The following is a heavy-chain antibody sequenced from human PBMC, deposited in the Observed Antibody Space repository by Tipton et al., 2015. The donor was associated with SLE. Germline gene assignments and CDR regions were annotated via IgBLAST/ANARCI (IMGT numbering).Heavy chain of an antibody. J-gene: IGHJ3*02. Sequence: SLRLSCVASGFMFDRYAMTWVRQAPGKGLEWVSYISSSGSTIYYADSVKGRFTISRDNAKNSLYLQMNSLRAEDTAVYYCAREVVLRYFDWLGKGAFDIWGQGTMVTVSS. V-gene: IGHV3-48*03. CDR1: GFMFDRYA. D-gene: IGHD3-9*01. CDR3: AREVVLRYFDWLGKGAFDI. CDR2: ISSSGSTI.